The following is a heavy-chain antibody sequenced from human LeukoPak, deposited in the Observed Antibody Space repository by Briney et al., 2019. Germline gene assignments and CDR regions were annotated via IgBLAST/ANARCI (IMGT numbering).Heavy chain of an antibody. CDR3: AKSPAVDAAFDI. Sequence: GGSLRLSCAASGFTFSSYGMYWVRQAPGKGLEWVSAISGSGGSTYYADSVKGRFTISRDNSKNTLYLQMNSLRAEDTAVYYCAKSPAVDAAFDIWGQGTMVTVSS. J-gene: IGHJ3*02. V-gene: IGHV3-23*01. CDR1: GFTFSSYG. CDR2: ISGSGGST. D-gene: IGHD4-23*01.